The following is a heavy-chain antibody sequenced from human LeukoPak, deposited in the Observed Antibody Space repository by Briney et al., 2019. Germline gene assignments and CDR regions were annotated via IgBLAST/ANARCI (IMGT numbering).Heavy chain of an antibody. D-gene: IGHD6-13*01. J-gene: IGHJ4*02. V-gene: IGHV3-49*04. CDR1: GFTFGDYA. CDR3: TRRLARYSSSWCFDY. CDR2: IRSKAYGGTT. Sequence: GGSLRLSCTASGFTFGDYAMSWVRQAPGKGLEWVGFIRSKAYGGTTEYAASVKGRFTISRDDSKSIAYLQMNSLKTEDTAVYYCTRRLARYSSSWCFDYWGQGTLVTVSS.